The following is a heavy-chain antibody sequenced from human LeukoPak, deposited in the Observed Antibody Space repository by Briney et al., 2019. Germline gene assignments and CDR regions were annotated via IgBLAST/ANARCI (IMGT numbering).Heavy chain of an antibody. CDR3: ARDPSILVVIESAFDV. J-gene: IGHJ3*01. CDR1: GYTFTHYY. V-gene: IGHV1-2*02. CDR2: INPNTGDT. D-gene: IGHD3-22*01. Sequence: ASVRVSCKASGYTFTHYYIHWVRQAPGQGLEWMGWINPNTGDTNYAQKFQGRVTMTTDTSITTAYVELRRLRFDDTAVYYCARDPSILVVIESAFDVWGQGTMVTVSS.